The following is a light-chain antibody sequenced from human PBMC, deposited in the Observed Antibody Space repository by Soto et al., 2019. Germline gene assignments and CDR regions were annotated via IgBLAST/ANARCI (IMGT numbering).Light chain of an antibody. CDR2: ATS. Sequence: EIVLTQSPGTLSLSPGERATLSCRASQSISSSYLAWYQHKPGQAPRLLLFATSIRATGIPDRISGSGSGTDFTLTISRLEPEDFAVYYCQQYDSSPFTFGPGTKVDFK. V-gene: IGKV3-20*01. J-gene: IGKJ3*01. CDR1: QSISSSY. CDR3: QQYDSSPFT.